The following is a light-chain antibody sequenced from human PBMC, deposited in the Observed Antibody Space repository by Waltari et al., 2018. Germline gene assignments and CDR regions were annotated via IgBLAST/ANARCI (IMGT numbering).Light chain of an antibody. V-gene: IGLV1-51*02. CDR3: ATWDTSLSFVV. CDR2: EEN. Sequence: QSVLTQPPSVSAAPGQKVTIPCSGSSSNIGSPSLSWHQQFPGTAPKPLIFEENKRPSGIPARFSGSKSGTSATLGITGLQTGDDATYYCATWDTSLSFVVFGGGTKLTV. CDR1: SSNIGSPS. J-gene: IGLJ2*01.